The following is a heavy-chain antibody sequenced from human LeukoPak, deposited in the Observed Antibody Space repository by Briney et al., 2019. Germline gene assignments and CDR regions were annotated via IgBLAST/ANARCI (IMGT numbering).Heavy chain of an antibody. CDR3: ARTIVGATTGWFDP. CDR2: TYYGGST. CDR1: GGSISSYY. Sequence: SETLSLTCTVSGGSISSYYWSWIRQPPGKGLEWIGYTYYGGSTNYNPSLKSRVTISVDTSKNQFSLKLSSVTAADTAVYYCARTIVGATTGWFDPWGQGTLVTVSS. J-gene: IGHJ5*02. V-gene: IGHV4-59*01. D-gene: IGHD1-26*01.